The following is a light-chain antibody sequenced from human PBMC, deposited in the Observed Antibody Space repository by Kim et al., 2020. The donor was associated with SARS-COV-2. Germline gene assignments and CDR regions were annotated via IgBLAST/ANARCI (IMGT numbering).Light chain of an antibody. V-gene: IGKV1-5*03. CDR3: QQYNSYSDT. J-gene: IGKJ2*01. Sequence: DIQMTQSPSTLSASVGDRVTITCRASQSISSWLAWYQQKPGKAPKLLIYKASSLESGVPSRFSGSGSGTEFTLNISSLQPDDFATHYCQQYNSYSDTFGQGTELEI. CDR2: KAS. CDR1: QSISSW.